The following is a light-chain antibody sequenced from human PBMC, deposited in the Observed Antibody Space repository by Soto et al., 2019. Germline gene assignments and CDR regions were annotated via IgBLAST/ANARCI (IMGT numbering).Light chain of an antibody. CDR1: SSDVGGFNY. CDR3: CSYTRTGTLV. Sequence: QSVLTQPASVSGSPGQSITISCTGTSSDVGGFNYVSWYQQHPDNAPKVLIYGVSKRPSGVSSRFSGSKSGNTASLTISGLQAEDEADYYCCSYTRTGTLVFAGGTKVTVL. J-gene: IGLJ2*01. V-gene: IGLV2-14*03. CDR2: GVS.